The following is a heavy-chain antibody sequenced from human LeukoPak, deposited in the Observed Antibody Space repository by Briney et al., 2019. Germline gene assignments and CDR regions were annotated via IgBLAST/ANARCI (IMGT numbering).Heavy chain of an antibody. J-gene: IGHJ4*02. Sequence: SETLSLTCTVSGGSLSSRSHYWGWIRQPPGQGLEWIGSLSNSGNTYYNPSLKSRVTISVDTSKNEFSLKLSSVTAADTAVYYCVRWTAGTAEDSWGQGTLVTVSS. V-gene: IGHV4-39*01. CDR1: GGSLSSRSHY. D-gene: IGHD1-1*01. CDR2: LSNSGNT. CDR3: VRWTAGTAEDS.